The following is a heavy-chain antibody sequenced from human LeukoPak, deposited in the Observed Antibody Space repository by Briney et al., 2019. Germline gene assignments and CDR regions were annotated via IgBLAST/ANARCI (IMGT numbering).Heavy chain of an antibody. Sequence: PGGSLRLSCTTSGFTFGDYALSWFRQAPGKGLEWVGFIRKTAHGGTTEYAASVKGRFTISRDDSKSIAYLQMNSLKTEDTAVYYCSGDDSASYFRFDPWGRGTLVTVSP. CDR2: IRKTAHGGTT. J-gene: IGHJ5*02. D-gene: IGHD3-10*01. V-gene: IGHV3-49*03. CDR1: GFTFGDYA. CDR3: SGDDSASYFRFDP.